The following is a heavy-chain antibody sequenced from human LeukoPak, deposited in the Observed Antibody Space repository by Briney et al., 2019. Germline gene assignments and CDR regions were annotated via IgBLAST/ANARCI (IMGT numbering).Heavy chain of an antibody. CDR2: IKEDGSQT. Sequence: GGSLRLSCVASGFTFSRSWMDWVRQAPGKGLEWVANIKEDGSQTYYVDSAKGRFTISRDNAKNSLYLQMDSPRVEDTAIYYCANSLDYWGRGTLVTVSS. CDR3: ANSLDY. CDR1: GFTFSRSW. V-gene: IGHV3-7*01. D-gene: IGHD2-21*01. J-gene: IGHJ4*02.